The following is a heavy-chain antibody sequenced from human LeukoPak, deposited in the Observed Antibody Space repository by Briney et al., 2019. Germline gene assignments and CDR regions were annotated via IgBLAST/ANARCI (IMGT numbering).Heavy chain of an antibody. Sequence: ASVKASCKASGYTFTGYYMHWVRQAPGQGLEWMGWINPNSGGTNYAQKFQGRVTMTRDTSISTAYMELSRLRSDDTAVYYCARPPNRLVVPAAIEDYWGQGTLVTVSS. CDR3: ARPPNRLVVPAAIEDY. CDR1: GYTFTGYY. V-gene: IGHV1-2*02. D-gene: IGHD2-2*01. J-gene: IGHJ4*02. CDR2: INPNSGGT.